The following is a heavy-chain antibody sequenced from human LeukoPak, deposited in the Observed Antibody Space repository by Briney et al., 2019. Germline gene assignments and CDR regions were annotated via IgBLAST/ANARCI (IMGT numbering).Heavy chain of an antibody. D-gene: IGHD4-17*01. CDR2: IYYSGST. J-gene: IGHJ6*02. CDR3: ARHAGVTTYYYGMDV. Sequence: SETLSLTCTVSGGSISSYYWSWIRQPPGKGLGWMGYIYYSGSTNYNPSLKSRVTISVDTSKNQFSLKLSSVTAADTAVYYCARHAGVTTYYYGMDVWGQGTTVTVSS. CDR1: GGSISSYY. V-gene: IGHV4-59*08.